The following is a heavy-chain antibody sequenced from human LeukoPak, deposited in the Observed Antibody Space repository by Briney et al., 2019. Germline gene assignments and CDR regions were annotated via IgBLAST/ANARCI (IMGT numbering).Heavy chain of an antibody. V-gene: IGHV5-51*01. CDR2: IYPGDSDT. CDR3: ARSVRYFDWLLTGQVDWFDP. Sequence: GESLKISCKGSGYSFTSYWIGWVRQMPGKGLEWMGIIYPGDSDTTYSPPFQGQVTISADKSISTAYLQWSSLKASDTAMYYCARSVRYFDWLLTGQVDWFDPWGQGTLVTVSS. J-gene: IGHJ5*02. D-gene: IGHD3-9*01. CDR1: GYSFTSYW.